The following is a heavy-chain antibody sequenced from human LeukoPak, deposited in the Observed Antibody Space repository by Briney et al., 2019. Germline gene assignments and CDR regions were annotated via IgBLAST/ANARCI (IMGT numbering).Heavy chain of an antibody. J-gene: IGHJ4*02. Sequence: PSETLSLTCTVSGGSISSYYWSWIRQPPGKGLEWIGYIYYSGSTNYNPSLKSRVTISVDKSKNQFSLKLSSVTAADTAVYYCARGYSTDSALVWGQGTLVTVSS. V-gene: IGHV4-59*12. D-gene: IGHD5-18*01. CDR2: IYYSGST. CDR3: ARGYSTDSALV. CDR1: GGSISSYY.